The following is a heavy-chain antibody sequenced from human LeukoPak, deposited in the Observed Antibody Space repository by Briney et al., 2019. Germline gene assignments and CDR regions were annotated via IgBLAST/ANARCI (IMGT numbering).Heavy chain of an antibody. D-gene: IGHD3/OR15-3a*01. Sequence: GRSLRLSCAASGFTFDDYAMNWVRQAPGKGLEWVSGISWNSGSIGYADSVKGRFTISRDNAKNSLYLQMNSLRAEDTALYYCAKDIFYDFKYYLDYWGQGTLVTVSS. V-gene: IGHV3-9*01. CDR3: AKDIFYDFKYYLDY. CDR2: ISWNSGSI. CDR1: GFTFDDYA. J-gene: IGHJ4*02.